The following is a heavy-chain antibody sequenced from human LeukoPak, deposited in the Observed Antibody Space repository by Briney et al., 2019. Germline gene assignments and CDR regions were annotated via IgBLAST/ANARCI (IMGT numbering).Heavy chain of an antibody. D-gene: IGHD2-2*03. CDR2: NYYSGST. V-gene: IGHV4-59*08. J-gene: IGHJ4*02. CDR3: ARHSRLDKSSLSWADY. CDR1: GGSISSYY. Sequence: PSETLSLTCTVSGGSISSYYWSWIRQPPGKGLEWIGYNYYSGSTNYNPSLKSRVAISVDTSKNQYSLKMSSVTAADTAVYYCARHSRLDKSSLSWADYWGQGTLVSVSS.